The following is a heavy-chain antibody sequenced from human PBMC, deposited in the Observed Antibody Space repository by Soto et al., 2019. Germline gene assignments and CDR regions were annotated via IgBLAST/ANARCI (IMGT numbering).Heavy chain of an antibody. Sequence: QVQLVESGGGVVQPGRSLRLSCAASRFTFSGYAMHWVRQAPGKGLEWVAVISYDGNNKYYADSVKCRFTISRDNSKNTLYLQMNSLRAEDTAVYYCARVDTMTTSDYYYGMDVWGQGTTVTVSS. J-gene: IGHJ6*02. CDR2: ISYDGNNK. V-gene: IGHV3-30-3*01. D-gene: IGHD4-17*01. CDR3: ARVDTMTTSDYYYGMDV. CDR1: RFTFSGYA.